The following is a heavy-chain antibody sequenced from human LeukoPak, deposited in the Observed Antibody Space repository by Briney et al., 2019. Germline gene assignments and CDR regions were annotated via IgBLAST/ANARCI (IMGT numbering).Heavy chain of an antibody. CDR2: MNRNSGNT. D-gene: IGHD3-3*01. J-gene: IGHJ4*02. CDR1: GYTFTSYD. V-gene: IGHV1-8*01. CDR3: ARAPTVLRFLEWLLLPYYFDY. Sequence: ASVKVSCKASGYTFTSYDINWVRQATGQGLEWMGWMNRNSGNTGYAQKFQGRVTMTRNTSISTAYMELSSLRSEDTAVYYCARAPTVLRFLEWLLLPYYFDYWGQGTLVTVSS.